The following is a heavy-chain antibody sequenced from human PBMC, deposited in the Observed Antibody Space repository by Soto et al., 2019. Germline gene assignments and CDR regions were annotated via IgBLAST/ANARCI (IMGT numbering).Heavy chain of an antibody. CDR2: ISWNSGSI. J-gene: IGHJ4*02. CDR1: GFTFDDYA. D-gene: IGHD2-2*01. Sequence: EVQLVESGGGLVQPGRSLRLSCAASGFTFDDYAVHWVRQAPGKGLEWVSGISWNSGSIGYAESVKGRFTISRDNAKNSLFLQMNSLRAEDTALYYCARKGYCTSTSCYVDYWGQGTLVTVSS. V-gene: IGHV3-9*01. CDR3: ARKGYCTSTSCYVDY.